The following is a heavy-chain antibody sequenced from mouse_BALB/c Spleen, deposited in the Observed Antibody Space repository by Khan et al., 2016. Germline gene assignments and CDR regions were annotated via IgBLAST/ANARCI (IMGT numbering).Heavy chain of an antibody. CDR3: ARGDYGNYAAD. Sequence: VQLKESGAELVRPGASVKLSCKASGFNIKDNFIHWVKQRPEQGLECIGWIDPENGNTIYAPKFQGRASITADTSSNTAYLQLSSLTSEDTAVYYCARGDYGNYAADWGQGALVTVTA. CDR1: GFNIKDNF. V-gene: IGHV14-1*02. J-gene: IGHJ3*01. CDR2: IDPENGNT. D-gene: IGHD2-1*01.